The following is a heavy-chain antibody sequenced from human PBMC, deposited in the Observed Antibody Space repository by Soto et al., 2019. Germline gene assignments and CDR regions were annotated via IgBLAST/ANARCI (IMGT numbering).Heavy chain of an antibody. CDR1: GFSLYNYA. J-gene: IGHJ2*01. V-gene: IGHV3-48*01. Sequence: EVQLVESGGGLVQPGGSLRLSCAASGFSLYNYAMDWVRQAPGQGLEWVSYISLSSANIHYADSVRGRFTVSRDNAKXXXXXXXXXXXXXXXXXXXXXXXXSRXXEXXXYVDLWGRGTLVTVSS. CDR2: ISLSSANI. CDR3: XXXXSRXXEXXXYVDL.